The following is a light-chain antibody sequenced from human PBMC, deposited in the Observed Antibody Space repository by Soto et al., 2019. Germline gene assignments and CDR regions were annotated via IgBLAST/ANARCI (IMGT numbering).Light chain of an antibody. V-gene: IGLV2-11*01. J-gene: IGLJ1*01. CDR2: DVT. Sequence: QSALTQPRSVSGSPGQSVTISCTGTSSDVGRYTYVSWYQQHPGKAPHLIIRDVTERPSGVPDRFSGSKSGNTASLTISGLQAEDDADYYCCSDAGGHPYAFGTGTKVTVL. CDR3: CSDAGGHPYA. CDR1: SSDVGRYTY.